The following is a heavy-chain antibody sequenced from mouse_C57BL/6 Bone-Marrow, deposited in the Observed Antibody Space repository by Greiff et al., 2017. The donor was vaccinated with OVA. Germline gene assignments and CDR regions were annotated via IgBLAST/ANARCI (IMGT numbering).Heavy chain of an antibody. Sequence: QVQLQQPGAELVKPGASVKLSCKASGYTFTSYWMQWVKQRPGQGLEWIGEIDPSDSYTNYNQKFKGKATLTVDTSSSTAYMQLSSLTSEDSAVYYCARELYFAFDYWGQGTTLTVSS. CDR3: ARELYFAFDY. CDR2: IDPSDSYT. V-gene: IGHV1-50*01. J-gene: IGHJ2*01. CDR1: GYTFTSYW.